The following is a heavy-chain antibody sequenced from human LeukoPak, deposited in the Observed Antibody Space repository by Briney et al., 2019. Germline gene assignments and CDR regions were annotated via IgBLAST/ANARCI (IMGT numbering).Heavy chain of an antibody. D-gene: IGHD3-10*02. CDR2: ISSSGSTI. CDR1: GFTFSNYA. J-gene: IGHJ6*04. CDR3: AELGITMIGGV. V-gene: IGHV3-48*03. Sequence: GGSLRLSCEASGFTFSNYAMSWVRQAPGKGLEWVSYISSSGSTIYYADSVKGRFTISRDNAKNSLYLQMNSLRAEDTAVYYCAELGITMIGGVWGKGTTVTISS.